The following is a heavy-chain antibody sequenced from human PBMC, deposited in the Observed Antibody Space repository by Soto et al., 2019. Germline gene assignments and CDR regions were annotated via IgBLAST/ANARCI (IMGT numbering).Heavy chain of an antibody. J-gene: IGHJ4*02. Sequence: SETLSLTCTVSGASITYGGYSWSWIRQTPGKGLEWIGYINHLETTFFNPSFESRLTLSIDRAKNQFSLNLNSMSAADRAVYFCARGGGSDSFDYWGQGILVTVSS. V-gene: IGHV4-30-2*01. CDR3: ARGGGSDSFDY. D-gene: IGHD1-26*01. CDR2: INHLETT. CDR1: GASITYGGYS.